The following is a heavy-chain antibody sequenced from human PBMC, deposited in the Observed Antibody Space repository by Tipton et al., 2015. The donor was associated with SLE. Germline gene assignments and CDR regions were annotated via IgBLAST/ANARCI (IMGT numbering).Heavy chain of an antibody. D-gene: IGHD4-17*01. J-gene: IGHJ4*02. CDR3: ASGYGDYGAY. V-gene: IGHV4-39*07. Sequence: GLVKPSETLSLTCAVYGDSINSYTYYWGWFRQSAGKGVEWIGEINHRGSTNYNPSLKSRVTISVDASKNQYSRKLSSVTAADTAVYYCASGYGDYGAYWGQGTLVTVSS. CDR2: INHRGST. CDR1: GDSINSYTYY.